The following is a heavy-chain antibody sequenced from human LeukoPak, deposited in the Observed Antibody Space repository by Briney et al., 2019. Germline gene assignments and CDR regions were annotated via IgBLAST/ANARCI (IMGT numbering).Heavy chain of an antibody. J-gene: IGHJ4*02. CDR3: ARDVYGSGTRFDY. D-gene: IGHD3-10*01. Sequence: NPSETLSLTCEVSGGSISSSNWWSWVRQPPGKGLEWIGEIYHSGSTNYNPSLKSRVTISVDKSKNQFSLKLNSVTAADTAVYYCARDVYGSGTRFDYWGQGTLVTVSS. V-gene: IGHV4-4*02. CDR2: IYHSGST. CDR1: GGSISSSNW.